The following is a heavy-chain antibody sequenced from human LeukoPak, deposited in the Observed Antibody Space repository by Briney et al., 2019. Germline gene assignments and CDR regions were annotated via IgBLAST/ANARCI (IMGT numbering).Heavy chain of an antibody. CDR1: GFTFDDYA. D-gene: IGHD6-13*01. Sequence: PGRSLRLSCAASGFTFDDYAMHWVRQAPGKGLEWVSGISWNSGSIGYADSVKGRFTISRDNAKNSLYLQMNSLRAEDTALYYCARIREWVAAAGTNAFDIWGQGTMVTVSS. J-gene: IGHJ3*02. CDR2: ISWNSGSI. V-gene: IGHV3-9*01. CDR3: ARIREWVAAAGTNAFDI.